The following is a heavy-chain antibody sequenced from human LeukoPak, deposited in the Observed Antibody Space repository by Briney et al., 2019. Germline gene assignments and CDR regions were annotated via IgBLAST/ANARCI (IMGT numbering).Heavy chain of an antibody. J-gene: IGHJ4*02. Sequence: PGRSLRLSCAASGFTFSSYAMHWVRQAPGKGLEWVAVISYDGSNKYYADSVKGRFTISRDNSKNTLYLQMNSLRAEDTAVYYCAKDPLWFQEYYFDYWGQGTLVTVSS. CDR1: GFTFSSYA. V-gene: IGHV3-30-3*01. CDR2: ISYDGSNK. CDR3: AKDPLWFQEYYFDY. D-gene: IGHD3-10*01.